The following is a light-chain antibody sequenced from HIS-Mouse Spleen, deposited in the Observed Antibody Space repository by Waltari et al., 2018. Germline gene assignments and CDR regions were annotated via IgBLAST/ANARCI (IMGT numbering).Light chain of an antibody. CDR3: QQYYSTPWT. Sequence: DIVMTQSPDSLAVSLGERATINGKSSQSVLYSSNNKNYLAWYQQKPGQPPKLLIYWASTRESGVPDRFSGSGSGTDFTLTISSLQAEDVAVYYCQQYYSTPWTFGQGTKVEIK. CDR1: QSVLYSSNNKNY. CDR2: WAS. V-gene: IGKV4-1*01. J-gene: IGKJ1*01.